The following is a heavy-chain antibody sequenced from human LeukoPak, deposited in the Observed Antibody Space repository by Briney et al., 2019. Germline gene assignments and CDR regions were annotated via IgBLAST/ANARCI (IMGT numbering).Heavy chain of an antibody. CDR1: GYTITGYY. D-gene: IGHD1-1*01. V-gene: IGHV1-2*02. CDR3: ARDRHWNQGNFDY. J-gene: IGHJ4*02. Sequence: ASVKVSCKASGYTITGYYIHWVRQAPGQGLKGWGWINPNSGDTNYAQKFQGRVTMTRDTSINTAFMELSRPRSDDTAVYYCARDRHWNQGNFDYWGQGTLVTVSS. CDR2: INPNSGDT.